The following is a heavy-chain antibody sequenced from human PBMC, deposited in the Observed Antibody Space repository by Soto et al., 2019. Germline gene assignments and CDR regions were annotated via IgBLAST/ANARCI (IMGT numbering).Heavy chain of an antibody. Sequence: GGSLRLSCAASGFTFSSYGMHWVRQAPGKGLEWVAVISYDGSNKYYADSVKGRFTISRDNSKNTLYLQMNSLRAEDTAVYYCAKGLGYDSSGYDFDIWGQGTMVTVSS. CDR1: GFTFSSYG. J-gene: IGHJ3*02. CDR3: AKGLGYDSSGYDFDI. CDR2: ISYDGSNK. D-gene: IGHD3-22*01. V-gene: IGHV3-30*18.